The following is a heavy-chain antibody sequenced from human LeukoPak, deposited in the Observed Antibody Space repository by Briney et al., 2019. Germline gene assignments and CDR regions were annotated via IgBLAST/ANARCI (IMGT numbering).Heavy chain of an antibody. Sequence: ASVKVSCKASRYTFTSYGISWVRQAPGQGLEWMGWISAYNGNTNYAQKLQGRVTITTDESTSTAYMELSSLRSEDTAVYYCARGGPSYSAYFDYWGQGTLVTVSS. D-gene: IGHD1-26*01. CDR3: ARGGPSYSAYFDY. CDR1: RYTFTSYG. J-gene: IGHJ4*02. V-gene: IGHV1-18*01. CDR2: ISAYNGNT.